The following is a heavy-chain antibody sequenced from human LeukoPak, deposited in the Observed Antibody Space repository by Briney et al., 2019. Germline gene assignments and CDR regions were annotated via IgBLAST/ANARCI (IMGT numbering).Heavy chain of an antibody. CDR2: IYKGGSK. CDR3: ARESPMVGDNYFGMDV. J-gene: IGHJ6*02. D-gene: IGHD3-10*02. Sequence: GGSLRLSRAASGFTVSSNYMSWVRQAPGKGPEWVSVIYKGGSKYYADSVKGRFIISRDNSKNMLELQLNSLRAEDTAVYYCARESPMVGDNYFGMDVWGQGTTVTVS. V-gene: IGHV3-66*01. CDR1: GFTVSSNY.